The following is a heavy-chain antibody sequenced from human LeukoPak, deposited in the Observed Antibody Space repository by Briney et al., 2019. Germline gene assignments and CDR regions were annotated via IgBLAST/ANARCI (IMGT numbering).Heavy chain of an antibody. Sequence: GGSLRLSCAASGFTFSSYAMHWVRQAPGEGLEYVSAISSNGGSTYYANSVKGRFTISRDNSKNTLYLQMGSLRAEDMAVYYCARGGATHDPGDYYFDYWGQGTLVTVSS. CDR3: ARGGATHDPGDYYFDY. CDR1: GFTFSSYA. D-gene: IGHD3-3*01. CDR2: ISSNGGST. J-gene: IGHJ4*02. V-gene: IGHV3-64*01.